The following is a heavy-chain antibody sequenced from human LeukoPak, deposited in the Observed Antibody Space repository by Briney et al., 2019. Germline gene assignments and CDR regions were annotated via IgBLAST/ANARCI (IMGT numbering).Heavy chain of an antibody. J-gene: IGHJ5*02. CDR3: AKSRLTPHP. Sequence: GGSLRLSCAASGFTFSNSDMSWVRQAPGKGLEWVSAIGGSGSSTFYADSVKGRFTVSRDNSKNTLYLQMSSLRAEDTAVYYCAKSRLTPHPWGQGALVTVSS. CDR2: IGGSGSST. D-gene: IGHD1-14*01. V-gene: IGHV3-23*01. CDR1: GFTFSNSD.